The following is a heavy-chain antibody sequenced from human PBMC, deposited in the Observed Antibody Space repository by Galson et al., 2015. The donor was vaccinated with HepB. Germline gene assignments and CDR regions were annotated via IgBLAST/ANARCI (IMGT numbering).Heavy chain of an antibody. V-gene: IGHV1-69*13. CDR3: ARDEREQLVQGGCLPAH. J-gene: IGHJ1*01. D-gene: IGHD6-13*01. CDR1: GGTFSSYA. Sequence: SVKVSCKASGGTFSSYAISWVRQAPGQGLEWMGGIIPIFGTANYAQKFQGRVTITADESTSTAYMELSSLRSEDTAVYYCARDEREQLVQGGCLPAHWGQGTLVTVSS. CDR2: IIPIFGTA.